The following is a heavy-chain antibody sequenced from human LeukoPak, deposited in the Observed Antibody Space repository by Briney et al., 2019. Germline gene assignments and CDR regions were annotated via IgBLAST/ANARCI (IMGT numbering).Heavy chain of an antibody. V-gene: IGHV4-4*02. CDR2: IYHSGST. Sequence: SETLSLTCAVSGDSISSSNWWSWVRQPPGKGLEWIGEIYHSGSTNYNPSLKSRVTISVDKSKNQFSLKLSSVTAADTAVYYCARGGYGDYGGDNWFDPWGQGTLVTVSS. D-gene: IGHD4-17*01. CDR3: ARGGYGDYGGDNWFDP. CDR1: GDSISSSNW. J-gene: IGHJ5*02.